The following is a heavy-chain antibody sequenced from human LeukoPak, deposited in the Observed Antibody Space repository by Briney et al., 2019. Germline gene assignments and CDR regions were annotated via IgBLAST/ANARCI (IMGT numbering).Heavy chain of an antibody. CDR3: ARDEDDFYDY. V-gene: IGHV4-39*07. CDR2: IYYSGST. CDR1: GGSISSSSYY. D-gene: IGHD3-3*01. J-gene: IGHJ4*02. Sequence: SETLSLTCTVSGGSISSSSYYWGWIRQPPGKGLEWIGSIYYSGSTYYNPSLKSRVTISVDTSKNQFSLKLSSVTAADTAVYYCARDEDDFYDYWGQGTLVTVSS.